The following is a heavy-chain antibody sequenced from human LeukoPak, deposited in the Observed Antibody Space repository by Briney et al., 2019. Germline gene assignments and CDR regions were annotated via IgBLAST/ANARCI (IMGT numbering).Heavy chain of an antibody. CDR1: GFTVSSNY. V-gene: IGHV3-11*01. J-gene: IGHJ4*02. CDR2: ISSSGSTI. CDR3: ARDAGGSYLYYFDY. D-gene: IGHD1-26*01. Sequence: PGGSLRLSCAASGFTVSSNYMSWIRQAPGKGLEWVSYISSSGSTIYYADSVKGRFTISRDNAKNSLYLQMNSLRAEDTAVYYCARDAGGSYLYYFDYWGQGTLVTVSS.